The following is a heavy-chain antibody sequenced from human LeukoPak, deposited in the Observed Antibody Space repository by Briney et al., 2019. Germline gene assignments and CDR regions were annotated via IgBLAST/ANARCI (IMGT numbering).Heavy chain of an antibody. D-gene: IGHD6-19*01. CDR3: ATDPTVAGTSEYFQR. Sequence: GGSLRLSCGASGFTFSGYAMSWVRQAPGKGLEWVSVISGSGGSTYYADSVKGRCTISRDNSKNTLYLEMNSLRAEDTAVYYCATDPTVAGTSEYFQRWGQGTLVTVSS. J-gene: IGHJ1*01. CDR2: ISGSGGST. V-gene: IGHV3-23*01. CDR1: GFTFSGYA.